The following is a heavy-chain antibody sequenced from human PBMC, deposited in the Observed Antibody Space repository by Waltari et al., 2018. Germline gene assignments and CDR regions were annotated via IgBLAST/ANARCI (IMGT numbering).Heavy chain of an antibody. J-gene: IGHJ3*02. CDR1: GYTFTGYY. CDR3: ARVSIDAHDYGAKGAFDI. CDR2: INPNSGGT. D-gene: IGHD4-17*01. Sequence: QVQLVQSGAEVKKPGASVKVSCKASGYTFTGYYMHWVRQAPGQGLEWMGWINPNSGGTNYAQKFQGRVTMTRDTSISTAYMELSRLRSDDTAVYYCARVSIDAHDYGAKGAFDIWGQGTMVTVSS. V-gene: IGHV1-2*02.